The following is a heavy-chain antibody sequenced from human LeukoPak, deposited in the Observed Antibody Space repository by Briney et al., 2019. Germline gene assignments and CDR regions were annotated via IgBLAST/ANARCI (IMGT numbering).Heavy chain of an antibody. D-gene: IGHD3-9*01. Sequence: GGSLRLSCAASGFTFSSYEMNWVRQAPGKGLEWVSFISTTSSTIYYADSVKGRFSISRDNAKNSLYLQMTSLRAEDTAIYYCARVDPFDYWGQGTLVIVSS. J-gene: IGHJ4*02. CDR2: ISTTSSTI. CDR3: ARVDPFDY. V-gene: IGHV3-48*03. CDR1: GFTFSSYE.